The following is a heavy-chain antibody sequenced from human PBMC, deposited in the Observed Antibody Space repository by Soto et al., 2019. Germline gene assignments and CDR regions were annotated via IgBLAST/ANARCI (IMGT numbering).Heavy chain of an antibody. CDR3: AGLYYYGSGSSLLYYYYGMDV. V-gene: IGHV1-69*13. CDR1: GGTFSSYA. CDR2: IIPIFGTA. Sequence: SVKVSCKASGGTFSSYAISWVRQAPGQGLEWMGGIIPIFGTANYAQKFQGRVTITADESTSTAYIELSSLRSEDTAVYYCAGLYYYGSGSSLLYYYYGMDVWGQGTTVTVSS. J-gene: IGHJ6*02. D-gene: IGHD3-10*01.